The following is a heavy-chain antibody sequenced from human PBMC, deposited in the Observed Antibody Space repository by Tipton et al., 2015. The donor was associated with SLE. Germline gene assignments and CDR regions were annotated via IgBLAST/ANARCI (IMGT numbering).Heavy chain of an antibody. V-gene: IGHV4-59*02. J-gene: IGHJ3*02. Sequence: TLSLTCTVSGASVNSFHWSWIRQPPGKGLEWIGYVFYSGSTNYNPSLKSRVTMSVDMLKNQFSLKLTSVTAADPAVYYCARDFPLEQNPLVLVFDIWGPETKVTVSS. D-gene: IGHD1-1*01. CDR1: GASVNSFH. CDR3: ARDFPLEQNPLVLVFDI. CDR2: VFYSGST.